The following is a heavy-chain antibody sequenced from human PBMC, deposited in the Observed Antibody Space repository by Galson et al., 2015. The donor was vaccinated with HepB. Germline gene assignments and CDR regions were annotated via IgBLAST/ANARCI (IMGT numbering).Heavy chain of an antibody. CDR3: ARMGITPYNWFDP. Sequence: PALVKPTQTLTLTCTFSGSSLSTSGMRVSWIRQPPGKALEWLARIDWDDDKFYSTSLKTRLTISKDTSKNQVVLTMTNMDPVDTATYYCARMGITPYNWFDPWGQGTLVTVSS. CDR2: IDWDDDK. D-gene: IGHD3-10*01. CDR1: GSSLSTSGMR. J-gene: IGHJ5*02. V-gene: IGHV2-70*04.